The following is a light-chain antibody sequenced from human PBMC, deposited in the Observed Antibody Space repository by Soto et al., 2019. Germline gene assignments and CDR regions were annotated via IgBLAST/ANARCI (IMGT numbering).Light chain of an antibody. J-gene: IGLJ2*01. Sequence: SVLAQPPSASGTPGQRVTISCSGSTSNVGSNLASWYQQLPGSAPKLLIYNDYERPSGVPDRFSGSKSGTSASLGISGLRSEDEADYFCAVWDDSLSGVVFGGGTKVTV. CDR1: TSNVGSNL. V-gene: IGLV1-47*02. CDR3: AVWDDSLSGVV. CDR2: NDY.